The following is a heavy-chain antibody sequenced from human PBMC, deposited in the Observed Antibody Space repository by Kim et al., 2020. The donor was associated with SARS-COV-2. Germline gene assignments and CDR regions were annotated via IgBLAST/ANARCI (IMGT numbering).Heavy chain of an antibody. Sequence: GGSLRLSCAASGFTFSSYSMNWVRQAPGKGLEWVSSISSSSSYIYYADSVKGRFTISRDNAKNSLYLQMNSLRAEDTAVYYCAREAMYDYVWGSYPFYYYGMDVWGQGTTVTVSS. CDR3: AREAMYDYVWGSYPFYYYGMDV. V-gene: IGHV3-21*01. CDR2: ISSSSSYI. CDR1: GFTFSSYS. J-gene: IGHJ6*02. D-gene: IGHD3-16*02.